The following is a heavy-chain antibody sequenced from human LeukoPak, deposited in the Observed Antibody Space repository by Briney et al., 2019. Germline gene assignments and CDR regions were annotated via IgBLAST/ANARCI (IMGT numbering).Heavy chain of an antibody. Sequence: PSETLSLTCTVSGGSISSGSYYWSWIRQPAGKGLEWIGRIYTSGSTNYNPSLKSRVTMSVDTSKNQFSLKLSSVTAADTAVYYCARGYYDILTGYLNYFDYWGQGTLVTVSS. CDR3: ARGYYDILTGYLNYFDY. CDR1: GGSISSGSYY. J-gene: IGHJ4*02. V-gene: IGHV4-61*02. CDR2: IYTSGST. D-gene: IGHD3-9*01.